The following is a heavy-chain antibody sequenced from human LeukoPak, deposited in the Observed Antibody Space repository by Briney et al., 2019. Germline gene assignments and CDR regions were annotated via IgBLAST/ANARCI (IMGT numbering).Heavy chain of an antibody. V-gene: IGHV4-61*08. J-gene: IGHJ4*02. Sequence: PSETLSLTCTVSGGSISSGGYYWSWIRQPPGKGLEWIGYIYYSGSTNYNPSLKSRVTISVDTSKNQFSLKLSSVTAADTAVYYCARHRYCTNGVRREYFDYWGQGTLVTVSS. CDR3: ARHRYCTNGVRREYFDY. CDR2: IYYSGST. D-gene: IGHD2-8*01. CDR1: GGSISSGGYY.